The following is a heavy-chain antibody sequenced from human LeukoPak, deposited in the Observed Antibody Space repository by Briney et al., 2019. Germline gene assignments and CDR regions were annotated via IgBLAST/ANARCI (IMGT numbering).Heavy chain of an antibody. J-gene: IGHJ3*02. Sequence: ASVKVSCKTSGYSFTSYNLHWVRQAPGQGLEWMGIINPSGGNTNYAQKFQGRVTMTRDTSTSTVYMELSSLKSEDTAVYYCARVRDGYNYAYDIWGQGTMVTVSS. CDR1: GYSFTSYN. CDR2: INPSGGNT. V-gene: IGHV1-46*01. D-gene: IGHD5-24*01. CDR3: ARVRDGYNYAYDI.